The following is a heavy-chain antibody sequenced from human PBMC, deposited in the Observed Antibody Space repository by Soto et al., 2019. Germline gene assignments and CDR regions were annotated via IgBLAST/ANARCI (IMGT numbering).Heavy chain of an antibody. CDR3: ARHSPGRTPANY. CDR2: IYYSGST. V-gene: IGHV4-39*01. J-gene: IGHJ4*02. CDR1: GGSISSSSYY. Sequence: QLQLQESGPGLVKPSETLSLTCTVSGGSISSSSYYWGWIRQPPGKGLEWIGSIYYSGSTYYNPSLKRRVTISVDTSNNQFSLKLSAVTAADTAVYSGARHSPGRTPANYWGQGTLVTVSS. D-gene: IGHD6-25*01.